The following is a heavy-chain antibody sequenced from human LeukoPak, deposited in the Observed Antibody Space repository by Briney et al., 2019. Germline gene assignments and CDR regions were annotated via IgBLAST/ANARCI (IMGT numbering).Heavy chain of an antibody. V-gene: IGHV4-59*01. D-gene: IGHD2-21*02. J-gene: IGHJ4*02. CDR3: VIFTDYYFDY. CDR1: GGSISSYY. Sequence: SETLSLTCTVSGGSISSYYWSWIREPPGEGLGWSGYIYYSGSISYNPSLMSRVTISVDTSKNQFSLKLSSVTAEDTAVYYCVIFTDYYFDYWGQGTLVTVSS. CDR2: IYYSGSI.